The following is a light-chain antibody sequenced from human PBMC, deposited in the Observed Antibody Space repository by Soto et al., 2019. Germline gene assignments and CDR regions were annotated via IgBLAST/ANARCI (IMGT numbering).Light chain of an antibody. CDR3: QQSYSTPYT. CDR2: AAS. J-gene: IGKJ2*01. CDR1: QSISSY. V-gene: IGKV1-39*01. Sequence: DIQMTQSPSSLSASVGDRVTITCRASQSISSYLNWYQQKPGKAPKLLIYAASSLQSGVPSRFSGSGSGTXXXXXXXXXXXXXFATYYCQQSYSTPYTFGQGTKLEIK.